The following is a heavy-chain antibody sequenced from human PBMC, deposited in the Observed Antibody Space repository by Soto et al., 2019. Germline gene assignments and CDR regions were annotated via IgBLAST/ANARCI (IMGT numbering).Heavy chain of an antibody. CDR1: GYTFTSYG. V-gene: IGHV1-18*01. J-gene: IGHJ4*02. D-gene: IGHD2-2*01. CDR3: ARDHIVVVPAAIYDY. CDR2: ISAYNGNT. Sequence: GASVKVSCKASGYTFTSYGISWVRQAPGQGLEWMGWISAYNGNTNYAQKLQGRVTMTTDTSTSTAYMELRSLRSDDTAVYYCARDHIVVVPAAIYDYWGQGTLVTVS.